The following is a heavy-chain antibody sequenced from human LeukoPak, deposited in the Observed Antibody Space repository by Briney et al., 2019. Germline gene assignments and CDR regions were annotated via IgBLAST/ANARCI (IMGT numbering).Heavy chain of an antibody. V-gene: IGHV3-11*04. Sequence: GGSLRLSCTASGFTFSNYDMSWIRHAPGKGLERVSYISSSGGTIYYADSVKGRFTISRDTSKNTLYPQMHSLRPEDTAVYYCASDSNYYHWGQGTLVAVSS. CDR1: GFTFSNYD. D-gene: IGHD1-1*01. J-gene: IGHJ5*02. CDR2: ISSSGGTI. CDR3: ASDSNYYH.